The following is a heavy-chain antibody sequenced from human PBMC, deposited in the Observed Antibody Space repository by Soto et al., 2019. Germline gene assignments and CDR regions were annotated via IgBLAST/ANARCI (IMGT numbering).Heavy chain of an antibody. CDR1: GDSVSSNSAA. CDR2: TYYRSKWYN. V-gene: IGHV6-1*01. J-gene: IGHJ6*02. D-gene: IGHD5-12*01. Sequence: PSQTLSLTCAISGDSVSSNSAAWNWIRQSPSRGLEWLGRTYYRSKWYNDYAVSVKSRITINPDTSKNQFSLQLNSVTPEDTAVYYCARDQTLPGYSGYDPPADYYYYYGMDVWGQGTTVTVS. CDR3: ARDQTLPGYSGYDPPADYYYYYGMDV.